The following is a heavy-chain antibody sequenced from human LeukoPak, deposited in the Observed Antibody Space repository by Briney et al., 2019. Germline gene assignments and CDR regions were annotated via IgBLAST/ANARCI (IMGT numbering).Heavy chain of an antibody. Sequence: PGGSLRLSCAASGFTFSDYYMSWIRQAPGKGLEWVSYISTSGSTMYYADSVKGRFTISRDNSKNTLYLQLNSLRVEDTAVYYCAKNRGAGSHYYYHMNVWGKGTTVTVSS. CDR1: GFTFSDYY. CDR3: AKNRGAGSHYYYHMNV. D-gene: IGHD1-26*01. CDR2: ISTSGSTM. V-gene: IGHV3-11*01. J-gene: IGHJ6*03.